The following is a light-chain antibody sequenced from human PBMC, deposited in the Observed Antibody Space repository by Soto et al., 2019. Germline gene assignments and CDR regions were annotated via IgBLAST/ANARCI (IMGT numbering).Light chain of an antibody. CDR1: SSDVGGYKY. Sequence: QSVLTQPASVSGSPGQSITISCTGTSSDVGGYKYVSWYQHYPGKAPKLMIYEVSNRPSGVSNRFSGSKSGNTASLTISGLQAEDEADYYCISYTTSSTVVFGGGTKLTLL. J-gene: IGLJ2*01. V-gene: IGLV2-14*01. CDR2: EVS. CDR3: ISYTTSSTVV.